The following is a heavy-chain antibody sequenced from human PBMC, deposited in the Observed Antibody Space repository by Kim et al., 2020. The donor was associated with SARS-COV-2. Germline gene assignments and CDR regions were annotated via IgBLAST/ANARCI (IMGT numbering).Heavy chain of an antibody. CDR2: IYYSGST. CDR3: ARGASAWFTNYFDY. Sequence: SETLSLTCTVSGGSISSYYWSWIRQPPGKGLEWIGYIYYSGSTNYNPSLKSRVTISVDTSKNQFSLKLSSVTTADTAVYYCARGASAWFTNYFDYWGQGTLVTVSS. CDR1: GGSISSYY. V-gene: IGHV4-59*01. J-gene: IGHJ4*02. D-gene: IGHD3-22*01.